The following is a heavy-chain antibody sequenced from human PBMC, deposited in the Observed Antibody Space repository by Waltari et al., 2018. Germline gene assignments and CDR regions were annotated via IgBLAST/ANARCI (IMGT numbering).Heavy chain of an antibody. CDR3: ATDRSYSSTWFYFDP. V-gene: IGHV7-4-1*02. D-gene: IGHD4-4*01. J-gene: IGHJ5*02. CDR1: GYTFTNIP. CDR2: IDTSNGNP. Sequence: QVHLTQSGSELKEPGASVKLSCKASGYTFTNIPINWIRQAPGKGFEWMGYIDTSNGNPSYAQCFTGRFVFSLDTSVSTAYLEITSLKTEDTGVYYCATDRSYSSTWFYFDPWGQGTPVTVSS.